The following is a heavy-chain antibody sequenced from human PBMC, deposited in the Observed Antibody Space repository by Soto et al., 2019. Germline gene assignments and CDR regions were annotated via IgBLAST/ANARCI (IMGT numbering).Heavy chain of an antibody. CDR3: ARGGLLWFGELLSGDYYFDY. V-gene: IGHV1-18*01. CDR2: ISAYNGNT. CDR1: GYTFTSYG. D-gene: IGHD3-10*01. Sequence: QVQLVQSGAEVKKPGASVKVSCKASGYTFTSYGISWVRQAPGQGLEWMGWISAYNGNTNYAQKLQGRVTMTTDTSTSTAYMELRSVRSDDTAVYYCARGGLLWFGELLSGDYYFDYWGQGTLVTVSS. J-gene: IGHJ4*02.